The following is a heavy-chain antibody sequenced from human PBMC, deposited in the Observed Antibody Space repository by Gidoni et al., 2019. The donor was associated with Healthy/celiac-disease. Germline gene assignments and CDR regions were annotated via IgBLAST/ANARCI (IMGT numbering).Heavy chain of an antibody. J-gene: IGHJ4*02. V-gene: IGHV3-23*01. CDR2: ISGSGGST. CDR3: AKEGWNDPHFDY. D-gene: IGHD1-1*01. Sequence: EVQLLESGGGLVQPGGSLRLSCAASGFTFSSYAMSWVRQAPGKGLEGFSAISGSGGSTYYADSVKGRFTISRDNSKNTLYLQMNSLRAEDTAVYYCAKEGWNDPHFDYWGQGTLVTVSS. CDR1: GFTFSSYA.